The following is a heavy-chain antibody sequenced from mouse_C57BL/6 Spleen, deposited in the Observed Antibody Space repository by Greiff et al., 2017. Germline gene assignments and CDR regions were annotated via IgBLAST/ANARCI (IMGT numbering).Heavy chain of an antibody. J-gene: IGHJ2*01. Sequence: QVQLQQPGAELVKPGASVKLSCKASGYTFTSYWMHWVKQRPGQGLEWIGMIHPNSGITNYNEKFKSKATLTVDKSSSTAYMQISSLTSEDSAVYYCARNWDYFDYWGQGTTLTVSS. D-gene: IGHD4-1*01. CDR2: IHPNSGIT. CDR3: ARNWDYFDY. V-gene: IGHV1-64*01. CDR1: GYTFTSYW.